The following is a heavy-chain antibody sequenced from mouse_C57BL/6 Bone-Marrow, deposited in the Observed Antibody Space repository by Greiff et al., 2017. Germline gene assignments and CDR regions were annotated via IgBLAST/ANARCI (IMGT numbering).Heavy chain of an antibody. CDR1: GFNIKDDY. Sequence: HSWAELVRPGASVKLSCTASGFNIKDDYIHWVKQRPEQGLEWIGWIDPEIGDTEYASKFQGKATITSDTSSNTAYLQLSSLTSEDTAVYYCSSVDGNYFDFWGQGTPLTVAS. CDR3: SSVDGNYFDF. D-gene: IGHD2-3*01. CDR2: IDPEIGDT. J-gene: IGHJ2*01. V-gene: IGHV14-4*01.